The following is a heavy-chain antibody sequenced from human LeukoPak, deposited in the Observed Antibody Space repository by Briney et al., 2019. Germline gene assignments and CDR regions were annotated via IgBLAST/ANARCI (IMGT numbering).Heavy chain of an antibody. D-gene: IGHD3-3*01. Sequence: SGTLALTCTVPAGSIRSYCGSGIRQPPGKGLEKIGYIYYSGGTNYNPSLKSRVTISVDTSKNQFSLKLSSVTAADTAVYYCARLGELVFWSGPHPYYYYGMDVWGQGTTVTVSS. CDR2: IYYSGGT. CDR3: ARLGELVFWSGPHPYYYYGMDV. J-gene: IGHJ6*02. CDR1: AGSIRSYC. V-gene: IGHV4-59*01.